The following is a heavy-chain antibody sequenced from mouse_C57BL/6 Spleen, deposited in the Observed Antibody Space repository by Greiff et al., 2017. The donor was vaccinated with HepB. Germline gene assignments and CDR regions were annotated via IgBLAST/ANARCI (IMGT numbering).Heavy chain of an antibody. CDR3: ARRDEYAMDY. J-gene: IGHJ4*01. CDR1: GFTFSSYG. V-gene: IGHV5-6*02. D-gene: IGHD2-3*01. Sequence: DVMLVESGGDLVKPGGSLKLSCAASGFTFSSYGMSWVRQTPDKRLEWVATISSGGSYTYYPDSVKGRFTISRDNAKNTLYLQMSSLKSEDTAMYYCARRDEYAMDYWGQGTSVTVSS. CDR2: ISSGGSYT.